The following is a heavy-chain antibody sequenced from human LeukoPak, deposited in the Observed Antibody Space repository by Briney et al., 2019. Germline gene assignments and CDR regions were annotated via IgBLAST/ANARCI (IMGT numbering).Heavy chain of an antibody. CDR3: AKEDIVVVPAAPNPSFGPWLGNYYYYYMDV. Sequence: PGGSLRLSCAASGFTFSSYSMNWVRQAPGKVLEWVAFIRYDGSNKYYADSVKGRFTISRDNSKNTLYLQMNSLRAEDTAVYYCAKEDIVVVPAAPNPSFGPWLGNYYYYYMDVWGKGTTVTVSS. CDR1: GFTFSSYS. J-gene: IGHJ6*03. CDR2: IRYDGSNK. D-gene: IGHD2-2*01. V-gene: IGHV3-30*02.